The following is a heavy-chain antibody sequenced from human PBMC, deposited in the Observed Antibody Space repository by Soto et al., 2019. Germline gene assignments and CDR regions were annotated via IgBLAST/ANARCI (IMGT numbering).Heavy chain of an antibody. CDR1: GGSFSGYY. Sequence: QVQLQQWGAGLLKPSETLSLTCAVYGGSFSGYYWSWIRQPPGKGLEWIGEINHSGSTNYNPSLKSRVTISVDTSKNQFSLKLSSVTAAVTAVYYCARAGRYCTNGVCHSPAIQLYYYYYYMDVWGKGTTVTVSS. J-gene: IGHJ6*03. CDR2: INHSGST. D-gene: IGHD2-8*01. V-gene: IGHV4-34*01. CDR3: ARAGRYCTNGVCHSPAIQLYYYYYYMDV.